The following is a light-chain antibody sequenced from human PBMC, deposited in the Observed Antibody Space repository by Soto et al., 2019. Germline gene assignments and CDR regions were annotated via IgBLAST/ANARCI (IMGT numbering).Light chain of an antibody. CDR1: QSITYH. Sequence: DIQMTQSPSSLSASVGDRVTITCRASQSITYHLAWYQQKPGKAPKLLIYKASILESGVPSRFSGSGSGTEFTLTISSLQPDDFATYYCLSYDSYSYTFGQGTTMEIK. CDR2: KAS. J-gene: IGKJ2*01. CDR3: LSYDSYSYT. V-gene: IGKV1-5*03.